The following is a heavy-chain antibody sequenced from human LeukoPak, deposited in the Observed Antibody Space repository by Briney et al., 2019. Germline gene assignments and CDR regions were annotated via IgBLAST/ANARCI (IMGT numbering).Heavy chain of an antibody. D-gene: IGHD2-2*01. CDR1: GFTFSSYG. Sequence: GGSLRLSCAASGFTFSSYGMHWVRQAPGKGLEWVAVISYDGSNKYYADSVKGRFTISRDNSKNTLYLQMNSLRAEDTAVYYCAKDRLYCSSTSCYYYYYGMDVWGQGTLVTVSS. CDR3: AKDRLYCSSTSCYYYYYGMDV. V-gene: IGHV3-30*18. CDR2: ISYDGSNK. J-gene: IGHJ6*02.